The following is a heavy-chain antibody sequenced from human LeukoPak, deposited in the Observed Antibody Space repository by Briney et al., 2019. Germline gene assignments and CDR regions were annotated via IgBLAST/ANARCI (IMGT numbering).Heavy chain of an antibody. CDR1: GYKFTNFG. Sequence: AFVEVFCNGSGYKFTNFGIRWGRQAAGQGLELMGWISANNGNTNYAQKVQDRVTMTTDTSTSTAYMELRSLRSDDTAVYYCARAGGWAREDYKADAFDIWGQGTMVTVSS. D-gene: IGHD6-19*01. V-gene: IGHV1-18*01. CDR3: ARAGGWAREDYKADAFDI. CDR2: ISANNGNT. J-gene: IGHJ3*02.